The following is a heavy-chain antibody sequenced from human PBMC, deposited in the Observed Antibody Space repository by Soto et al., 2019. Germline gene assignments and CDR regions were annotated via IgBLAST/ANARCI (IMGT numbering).Heavy chain of an antibody. CDR2: IIPIFGTA. J-gene: IGHJ5*02. CDR1: GYIFTDYY. D-gene: IGHD2-2*01. CDR3: ARDQYQLLSGLGSLINWFDP. Sequence: GASVKVSCKASGYIFTDYYMHWVRQAPGQELEWMGGIIPIFGTANYAQKFQGRVTITADESTSTAYMELSSLRSEDTAVYYCARDQYQLLSGLGSLINWFDPWGQGTLVTVSS. V-gene: IGHV1-69*13.